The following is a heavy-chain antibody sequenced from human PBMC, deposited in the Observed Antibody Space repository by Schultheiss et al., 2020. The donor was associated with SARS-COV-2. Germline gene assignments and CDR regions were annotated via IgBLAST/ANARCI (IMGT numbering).Heavy chain of an antibody. D-gene: IGHD2-15*01. CDR3: ARGAGPVVVAAKRWFDP. CDR1: GGSFSGYY. Sequence: SETLSLTCAVYGGSFSGYYWSWIRRPPGKGLEWIGEINHSGSTNYNPSLKSRVTISVDTSKNQFSLKLSSVTAADTAVYYCARGAGPVVVAAKRWFDPWGQGTLVTVSS. CDR2: INHSGST. J-gene: IGHJ5*02. V-gene: IGHV4-34*01.